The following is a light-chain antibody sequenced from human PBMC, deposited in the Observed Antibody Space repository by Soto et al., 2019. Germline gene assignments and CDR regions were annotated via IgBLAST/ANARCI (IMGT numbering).Light chain of an antibody. CDR2: DAY. J-gene: IGKJ4*01. CDR3: KQYGSSQLT. V-gene: IGKV3-20*01. CDR1: QSVSNNY. Sequence: EIVLTQSPANLALSPVEIATISCRDSQSVSNNYLAWYQQKPGQDHRLLIYDAYSRATGVQDRFGGSGSGTDFTLTISRLEPEDFAMYYCKQYGSSQLTLGGGKKLDIK.